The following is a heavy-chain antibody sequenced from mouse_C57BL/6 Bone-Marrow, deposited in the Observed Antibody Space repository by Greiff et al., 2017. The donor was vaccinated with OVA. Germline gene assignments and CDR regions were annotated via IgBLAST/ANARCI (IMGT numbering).Heavy chain of an antibody. V-gene: IGHV2-5*01. CDR1: GFSLTSYG. Sequence: VKVVESGPGLVQPSQSLSITCTVSGFSLTSYGVHWVRQSPGKGLEWLGVIWRGGSTDYNAAFMSRLSITKDNSKSQVFFKMNSLQADDTAIYYCAINYYGPYYYAMDYWGQGTSVTVSS. J-gene: IGHJ4*01. CDR2: IWRGGST. D-gene: IGHD1-2*01. CDR3: AINYYGPYYYAMDY.